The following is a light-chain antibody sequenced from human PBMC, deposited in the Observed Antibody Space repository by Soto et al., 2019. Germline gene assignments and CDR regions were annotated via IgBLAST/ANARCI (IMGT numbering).Light chain of an antibody. CDR1: QSLLHSDGNTY. V-gene: IGKV2-24*01. CDR2: KIS. J-gene: IGKJ1*01. CDR3: MQAKHSLLT. Sequence: EIVMTQTPISSPVTLGQPASISCRSSQSLLHSDGNTYLSWLQQRPGQPPRLLIYKISERFSGVPDRFSGSGAGTDLSLTISRVEAEDVGVCYFMQAKHSLLTFGQGTKVEIK.